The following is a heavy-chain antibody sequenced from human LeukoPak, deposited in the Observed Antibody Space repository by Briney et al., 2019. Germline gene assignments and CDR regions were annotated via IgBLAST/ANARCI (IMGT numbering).Heavy chain of an antibody. J-gene: IGHJ6*03. CDR2: IYTSGST. V-gene: IGHV4-4*07. Sequence: KPSETLSLTCTVSGGSISSYYWSWIRQPAGKGLEWIGRIYTSGSTNYNPSLKSRVTMSVDTSKNQFSLKLSSVTAADTAVYYCVRVGWGIAVAGSLGDYYYYYMDVWGKGTTVTVSS. CDR3: VRVGWGIAVAGSLGDYYYYYMDV. CDR1: GGSISSYY. D-gene: IGHD6-19*01.